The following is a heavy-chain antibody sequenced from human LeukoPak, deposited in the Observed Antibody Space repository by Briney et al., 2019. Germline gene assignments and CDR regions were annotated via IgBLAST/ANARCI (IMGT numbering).Heavy chain of an antibody. CDR2: IKTKTYGGTK. V-gene: IGHV3-49*03. J-gene: IGHJ4*02. CDR3: SRGVIVGAAYFDY. D-gene: IGHD1-26*01. Sequence: GGSLRLSCTTSGFTFGDHGVSWFRQAPGKGPEWVSYIKTKTYGGTKEYSASVKGRFTIARDDSTVNAYLQMDSLKPEDTSVYYCSRGVIVGAAYFDYWGQGTLVTVSP. CDR1: GFTFGDHG.